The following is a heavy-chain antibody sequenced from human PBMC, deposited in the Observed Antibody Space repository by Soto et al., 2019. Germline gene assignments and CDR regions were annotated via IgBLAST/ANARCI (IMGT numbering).Heavy chain of an antibody. CDR3: VKDDGGYPSTAPH. V-gene: IGHV3-23*01. CDR1: GFTFSSYA. J-gene: IGHJ1*01. D-gene: IGHD3-22*01. Sequence: GGSLRLSCATSGFTFSSYAMSWVRQAPGKGLEWVSAISGSGGSTYYADSVMGRFTISRDNSKNTLYLQMNSLRAVDTAVYFCVKDDGGYPSTAPHWGQGTLVTGSS. CDR2: ISGSGGST.